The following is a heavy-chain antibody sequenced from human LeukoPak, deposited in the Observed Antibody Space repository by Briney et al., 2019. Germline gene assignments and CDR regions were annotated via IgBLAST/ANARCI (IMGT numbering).Heavy chain of an antibody. CDR1: GFTFSSFG. Sequence: GGSLRLSCAASGFTFSSFGMNWVRQAPGKGLEWVSSISSSTSYIYYADSVKGRFTISRDNAQNSLYLQMNSLRAEDTAVYYCASAIVATDQDPPFDYWGQGTLVTASS. D-gene: IGHD5-12*01. CDR2: ISSSTSYI. J-gene: IGHJ4*02. CDR3: ASAIVATDQDPPFDY. V-gene: IGHV3-21*01.